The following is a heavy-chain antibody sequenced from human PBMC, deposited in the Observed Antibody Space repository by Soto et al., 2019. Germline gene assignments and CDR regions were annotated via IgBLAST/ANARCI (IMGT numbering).Heavy chain of an antibody. D-gene: IGHD4-17*01. CDR2: IGTAGDT. CDR3: ARGPSVDTVTTVTAHLGDYYYMDV. V-gene: IGHV3-13*01. J-gene: IGHJ6*03. CDR1: GFTFSSYD. Sequence: GGSLRLSCAASGFTFSSYDMHWVHQATGKGLEWVSAIGTAGDTYYPGSVKGRFTISRENAKNSLYLQMNSLRAGDTAVYYCARGPSVDTVTTVTAHLGDYYYMDVWGKGTTVTVSS.